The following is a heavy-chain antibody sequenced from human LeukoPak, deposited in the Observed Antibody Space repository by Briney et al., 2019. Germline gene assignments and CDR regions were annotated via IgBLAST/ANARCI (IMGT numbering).Heavy chain of an antibody. CDR1: GFTFSSYD. CDR2: IGTAGDT. J-gene: IGHJ3*02. Sequence: GSLRLSCAASGFTFSSYDMHWVRQATGKGLEWVSAIGTAGDTYYPGSVKGRFTISRDNAKNTLYLQMNSLRAEDTAVYYCARGYGDYVDAFDIWGQGTMVTVSS. D-gene: IGHD4-17*01. CDR3: ARGYGDYVDAFDI. V-gene: IGHV3-13*01.